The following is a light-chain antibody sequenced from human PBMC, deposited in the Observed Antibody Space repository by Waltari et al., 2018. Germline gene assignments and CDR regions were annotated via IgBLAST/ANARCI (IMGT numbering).Light chain of an antibody. CDR2: AAS. CDR3: QKYNAAPWT. V-gene: IGKV1-27*01. CDR1: QGITNY. Sequence: DFQMTQSPSSLSASVGDRVTITCRASQGITNYLAWYQQRLGKVPKLLIYAASTLQSGVPSRFSGSGSGTDFTLTISSLQPEDVATYYCQKYNAAPWTFGQGTKVEI. J-gene: IGKJ1*01.